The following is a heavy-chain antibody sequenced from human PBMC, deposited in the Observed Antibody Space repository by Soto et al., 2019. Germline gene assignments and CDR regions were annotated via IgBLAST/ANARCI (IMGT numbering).Heavy chain of an antibody. Sequence: SETLSLTCAVYDGSFSGHYWSWIRQPPGKGLEWIGEISHSGSTNYNPSHKGRATISVDTSKNQFSLKLSSVTAAGTAVYYCARAVRRPEISFGGVIILFDPWGQGTLVTVSS. J-gene: IGHJ5*02. CDR3: ARAVRRPEISFGGVIILFDP. CDR1: DGSFSGHY. V-gene: IGHV4-34*01. D-gene: IGHD3-16*01. CDR2: ISHSGST.